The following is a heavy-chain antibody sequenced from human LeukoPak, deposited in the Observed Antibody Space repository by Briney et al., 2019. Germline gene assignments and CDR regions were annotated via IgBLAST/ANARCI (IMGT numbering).Heavy chain of an antibody. CDR3: ARGARYCSSTSCYSYFDY. V-gene: IGHV3-30-3*01. CDR2: ISHDGSNK. D-gene: IGHD2-2*01. J-gene: IGHJ4*02. Sequence: PGGSLRLSCAGFSANTRYVSWVRQAPGKGLEWVAVISHDGSNKYYADSVEGRFTISRDNSKNTLYLQMNSLKTEDTAVYYCARGARYCSSTSCYSYFDYWGQGTLVTVSS. CDR1: SANTRYV.